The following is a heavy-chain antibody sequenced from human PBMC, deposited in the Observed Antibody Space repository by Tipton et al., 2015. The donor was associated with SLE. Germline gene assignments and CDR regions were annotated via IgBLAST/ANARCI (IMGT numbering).Heavy chain of an antibody. J-gene: IGHJ4*02. CDR3: ARDNESGFGVVTPHDY. D-gene: IGHD3-3*01. Sequence: RSLRLSCAASGFTFSSYGMHWVRQAPGKGLEWVAFIRYDGSNKYYADSVKGRFTISRDNAKNSLYLQMNSLRAEDTAVYYCARDNESGFGVVTPHDYWGQGTLVTVSS. V-gene: IGHV3-33*01. CDR1: GFTFSSYG. CDR2: IRYDGSNK.